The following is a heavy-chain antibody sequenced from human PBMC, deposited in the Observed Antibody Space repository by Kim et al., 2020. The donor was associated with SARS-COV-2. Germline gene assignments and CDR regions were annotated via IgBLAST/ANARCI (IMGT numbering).Heavy chain of an antibody. V-gene: IGHV3-23*01. CDR2: IPATSDFT. Sequence: GGSLRLSCAASGFTFSIHAMTWVRQAPGKGLEWVSTIPATSDFTLYADSVKGRFTISRDNSKNTLYLQMTGLRVEDTAIYYCAKDGHHTAWYYYMDVWGKGTTVTVSS. CDR3: AKDGHHTAWYYYMDV. J-gene: IGHJ6*03. CDR1: GFTFSIHA.